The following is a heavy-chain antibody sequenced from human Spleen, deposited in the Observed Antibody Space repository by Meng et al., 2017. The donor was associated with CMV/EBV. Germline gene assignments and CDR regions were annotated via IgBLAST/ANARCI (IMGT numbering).Heavy chain of an antibody. D-gene: IGHD6-13*01. J-gene: IGHJ4*02. CDR3: AKTQGYSSSWYRI. Sequence: GESLKISCAASGFTFRAYNMNWVRQAPGKGLEWVAFIRYDGSNKYYADSVKGRFTISRDNSKNTLYLQMNSLRAEDTAVYYCAKTQGYSSSWYRIWGQGTLVTVSS. CDR2: IRYDGSNK. V-gene: IGHV3-30*02. CDR1: GFTFRAYN.